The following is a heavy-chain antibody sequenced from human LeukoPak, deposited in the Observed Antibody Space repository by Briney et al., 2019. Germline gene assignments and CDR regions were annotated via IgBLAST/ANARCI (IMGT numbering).Heavy chain of an antibody. CDR1: GFTVSKSF. Sequence: PGGPLRLSCAASGFTVSKSFMTWVRQAPGKGLQWVSTLYPDGTTHYTDSVKGRLSISRDNSRNTLYLQMDSLRAEDTAVYYCARELPLAFCGGACYHYFDSWGQGTLVTVSS. D-gene: IGHD2-21*02. CDR2: LYPDGTT. V-gene: IGHV3-66*01. J-gene: IGHJ4*02. CDR3: ARELPLAFCGGACYHYFDS.